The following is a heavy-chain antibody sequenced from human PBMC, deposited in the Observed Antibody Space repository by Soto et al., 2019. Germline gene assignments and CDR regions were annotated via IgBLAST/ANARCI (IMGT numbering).Heavy chain of an antibody. CDR2: INPSGGST. V-gene: IGHV1-46*01. CDR1: GYTFTSYG. Sequence: ASVKVSCKASGYTFTSYGISWVRQAPGQGLEWMGWINPSGGSTSYAQKFQGRVTMTRDTSTSTVYMELSSLRSEDTAVYYCARGPTYRRFLTGSYYDYWGQGTLVTVSS. D-gene: IGHD3-9*01. CDR3: ARGPTYRRFLTGSYYDY. J-gene: IGHJ4*02.